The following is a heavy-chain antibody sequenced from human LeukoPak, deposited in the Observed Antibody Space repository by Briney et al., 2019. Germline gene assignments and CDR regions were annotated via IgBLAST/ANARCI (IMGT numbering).Heavy chain of an antibody. Sequence: GGSLRLSCVASGFTFSSTTMGWVRQAPGRGLEWVSSITAIDGRTYYADSVRGRFTISRDNSKNTVYLQLNSLRAGDTAVYYCAKDGVNVLRFLEWLFQPDYWGQGTLVTVSS. V-gene: IGHV3-23*01. CDR2: ITAIDGRT. J-gene: IGHJ4*02. D-gene: IGHD3-3*01. CDR3: AKDGVNVLRFLEWLFQPDY. CDR1: GFTFSSTT.